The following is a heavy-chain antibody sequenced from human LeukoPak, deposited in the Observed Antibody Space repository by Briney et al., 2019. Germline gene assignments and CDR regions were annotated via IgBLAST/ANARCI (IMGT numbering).Heavy chain of an antibody. D-gene: IGHD6-6*01. CDR2: IYPGDAES. CDR1: GYTFTSYW. CDR3: ASSGSSSFDY. J-gene: IGHJ4*02. V-gene: IGHV5-51*01. Sequence: GESLKISCKGSGYTFTSYWIGWVRQMPGKGLEWMGIIYPGDAESKYNPSLQGQVTISADKSISTAYLQWSSLKASDTAMYYCASSGSSSFDYWGQGTLVTVSS.